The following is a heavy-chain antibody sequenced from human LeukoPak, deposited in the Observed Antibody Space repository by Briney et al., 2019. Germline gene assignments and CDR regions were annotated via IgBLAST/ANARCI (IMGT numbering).Heavy chain of an antibody. V-gene: IGHV4-34*01. D-gene: IGHD1-26*01. J-gene: IGHJ5*02. CDR1: GGSFSGYY. Sequence: SETLSLTCAVYGGSFSGYYWSWIRQPPGEGLEWIGSIYYSGSTYYNPSLKSRVTISVDTSKNQFSLKLSSVTAADTAVYYCARLVVGGWFDPWGQGTLVTVSS. CDR3: ARLVVGGWFDP. CDR2: IYYSGST.